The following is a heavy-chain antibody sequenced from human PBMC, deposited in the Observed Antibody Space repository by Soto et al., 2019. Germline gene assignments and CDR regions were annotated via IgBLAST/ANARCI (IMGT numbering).Heavy chain of an antibody. J-gene: IGHJ4*02. CDR2: IYYSGST. D-gene: IGHD4-17*01. V-gene: IGHV4-30-4*01. CDR1: GGSISSGDYY. CDR3: ARDDYGDSPFGY. Sequence: QVQLQESGPGLVKPSQTLSLTCTVSGGSISSGDYYWSWIRQPPGKGLEWIGYIYYSGSTYYNPSLQRRXXIXVXTSQNQFSLKLSSVTAADTAVYYCARDDYGDSPFGYWGQGTLVTVSS.